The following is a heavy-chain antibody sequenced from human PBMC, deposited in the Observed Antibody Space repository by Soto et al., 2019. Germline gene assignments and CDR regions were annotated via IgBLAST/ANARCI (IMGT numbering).Heavy chain of an antibody. D-gene: IGHD3-9*01. CDR3: ARALTSNDAFDI. Sequence: GSGHTLVNHTQTLTLTCTFSGFSFITSGVCVSWIRQPPGKAMEWLALIDWDDDKYYRTSLKTRLTISKDTSKNQVVLRMTHMDAVYTSTYYCARALTSNDAFDIWGQGTKVTVSS. CDR2: IDWDDDK. V-gene: IGHV2-70*01. J-gene: IGHJ3*02. CDR1: GFSFITSGVC.